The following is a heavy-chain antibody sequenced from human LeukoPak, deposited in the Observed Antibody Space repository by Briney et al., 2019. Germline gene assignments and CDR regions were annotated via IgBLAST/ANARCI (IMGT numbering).Heavy chain of an antibody. CDR1: GFTFSSYE. CDR2: ISSSGSTI. D-gene: IGHD3-10*01. Sequence: GGSLRLSRAASGFTFSSYEMNWVRQAPGKGLEWVSYISSSGSTIYYADSVKGRFTISRDNAKNSLYLQMNSLRAEDTAVYYCARTMVRRRRPIDYWGQGTLVTVS. J-gene: IGHJ4*02. CDR3: ARTMVRRRRPIDY. V-gene: IGHV3-48*03.